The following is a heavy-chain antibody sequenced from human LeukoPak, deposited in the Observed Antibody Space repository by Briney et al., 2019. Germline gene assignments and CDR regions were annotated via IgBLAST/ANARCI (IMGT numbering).Heavy chain of an antibody. Sequence: AGGSLRLSCETAGFTFSSYVMHWVRRTPGKGLVWVSRISHDGIISYADSVKGRFTISRDNAKNTLILQMNSLRVEDTAVYYCARDWVYKIDYWGRGTLVTVCS. V-gene: IGHV3-74*01. CDR1: GFTFSSYV. CDR3: ARDWVYKIDY. CDR2: ISHDGII. J-gene: IGHJ4*02. D-gene: IGHD5-24*01.